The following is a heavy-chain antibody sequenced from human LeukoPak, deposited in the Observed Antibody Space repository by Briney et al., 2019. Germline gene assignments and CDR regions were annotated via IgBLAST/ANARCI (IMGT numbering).Heavy chain of an antibody. J-gene: IGHJ2*01. V-gene: IGHV3-64*02. Sequence: GGPLRLSCAASGFAFSSYSMHWVRQAPGKGPEFVSVIGGGGVTTFYADSVKDRFTISRDNSKNTLYLEMGSLRAEDMAVYHCAREGGGSGLWYYDLWGRGTLVTVSS. D-gene: IGHD1-26*01. CDR1: GFAFSSYS. CDR3: AREGGGSGLWYYDL. CDR2: IGGGGVTT.